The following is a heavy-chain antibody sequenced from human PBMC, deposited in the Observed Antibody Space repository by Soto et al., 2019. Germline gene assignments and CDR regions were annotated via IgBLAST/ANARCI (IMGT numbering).Heavy chain of an antibody. D-gene: IGHD3-16*01. V-gene: IGHV1-69*08. J-gene: IGHJ6*02. CDR1: GTIFSSYT. Sequence: QVQLVQSGAEVKKPGSSVSVSCKASGTIFSSYTISWVRQAPGQGLEWMGRNIPMLGETNSAQKFQDRVTLTTDKSTNTAYMELNRLRLEDTAVYYCARGLGGRMDDWGQGTTVTVSS. CDR2: NIPMLGET. CDR3: ARGLGGRMDD.